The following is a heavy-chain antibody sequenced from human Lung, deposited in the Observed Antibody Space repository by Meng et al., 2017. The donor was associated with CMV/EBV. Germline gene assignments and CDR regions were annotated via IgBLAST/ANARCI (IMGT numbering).Heavy chain of an antibody. CDR3: AHSARYYSSGIYYVPFDY. J-gene: IGHJ4*02. CDR2: IYWNDDK. D-gene: IGHD3-10*01. Sequence: SGPTLVKPTQTLTLTCSFSGFSLRTTGAGVGWIRQPPGKALEWLALIYWNDDKRYSPSLKNRFTITKDTSRNRVVLTMTNLDPADTATYYCAHSARYYSSGIYYVPFDYWGQGTLVTAPQ. V-gene: IGHV2-5*01. CDR1: GFSLRTTGAG.